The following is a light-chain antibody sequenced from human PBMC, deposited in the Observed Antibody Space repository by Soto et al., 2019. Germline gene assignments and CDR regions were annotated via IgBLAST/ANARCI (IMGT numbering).Light chain of an antibody. V-gene: IGKV1-5*01. CDR2: DAS. Sequence: DIQMTQSPSTLSASVGDRVTITCRASQSISSWLAWYQQKPGKAPKLLIYDASSLEGRVPSRFSGSGSGTEFTLSISSLQPEDFATYYCQQYNSYVWTFGQGTKVEIK. CDR3: QQYNSYVWT. CDR1: QSISSW. J-gene: IGKJ1*01.